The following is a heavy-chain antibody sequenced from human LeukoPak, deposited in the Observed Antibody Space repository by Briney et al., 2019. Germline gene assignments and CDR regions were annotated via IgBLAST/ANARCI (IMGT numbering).Heavy chain of an antibody. CDR3: ARAAAYGSDY. D-gene: IGHD4-17*01. CDR2: MNPNSCNT. CDR1: GYTFTMYD. J-gene: IGHJ4*02. V-gene: IGHV1-8*01. Sequence: ASVTVSFKASGYTFTMYDINWVRQAKGQGGEWMGWMNPNSCNTGYAQKFHARVTLTTNTSISTAYMELSSLRSEDTAVYYCARAAAYGSDYWGQGPLVTVSS.